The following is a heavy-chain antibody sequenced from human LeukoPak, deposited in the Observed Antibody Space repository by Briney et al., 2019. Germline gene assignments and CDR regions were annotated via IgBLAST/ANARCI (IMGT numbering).Heavy chain of an antibody. Sequence: GGSLRLSCAASGFTFSNYWMTWVRQAPGKGLEWVANIKQDGSETYYVDSVKGRFTISRDNAKNSLSLQMNSLRAEDTAVYYCARSSGYPFFDYWGQGTLVTVSS. CDR3: ARSSGYPFFDY. CDR2: IKQDGSET. J-gene: IGHJ4*02. V-gene: IGHV3-7*01. CDR1: GFTFSNYW. D-gene: IGHD3-22*01.